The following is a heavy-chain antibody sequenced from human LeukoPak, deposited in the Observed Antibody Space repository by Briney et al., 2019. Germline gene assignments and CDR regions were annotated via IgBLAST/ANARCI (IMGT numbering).Heavy chain of an antibody. J-gene: IGHJ4*02. CDR1: GFTVSSNY. CDR3: ARSDYYDIPYFDY. Sequence: GGSLRLSCAASGFTVSSNYMSWVRQAPGKGLEWVSVIYSGGSTYYADSVKGRFTISRDNSKNTLYLQMNSLRAEDTAVYYCARSDYYDIPYFDYWGQGTLVTVSS. CDR2: IYSGGST. V-gene: IGHV3-66*01. D-gene: IGHD3-22*01.